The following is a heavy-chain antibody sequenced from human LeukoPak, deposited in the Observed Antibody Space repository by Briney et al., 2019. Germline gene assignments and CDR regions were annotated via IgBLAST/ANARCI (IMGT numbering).Heavy chain of an antibody. Sequence: PSETLSLTCSVSGGSFSTYYWTWIRQPPGKGLEYIGYVYYTGSTNYNPSLQSRVAISIDTSKNQFSLKLRSVTAADTAVYFCARIDGDLLDSWGQGTLVAVFS. CDR3: ARIDGDLLDS. J-gene: IGHJ4*02. V-gene: IGHV4-59*08. CDR1: GGSFSTYY. D-gene: IGHD4-17*01. CDR2: VYYTGST.